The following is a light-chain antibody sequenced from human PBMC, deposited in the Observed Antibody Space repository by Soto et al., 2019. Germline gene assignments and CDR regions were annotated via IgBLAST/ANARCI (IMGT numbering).Light chain of an antibody. CDR3: ETWDSHTRV. CDR2: LEPRGTY. Sequence: QSVLTQSSSASASLGSSVRLTCTLSSRHSSYIVAWHQHQPGKAPRYLMRLEPRGTYNRGSAVPDRFSGSSSWADRYLTISNLQFEDEADYYCETWDSHTRVYGGGTKLTVL. V-gene: IGLV4-60*02. J-gene: IGLJ3*02. CDR1: SRHSSYI.